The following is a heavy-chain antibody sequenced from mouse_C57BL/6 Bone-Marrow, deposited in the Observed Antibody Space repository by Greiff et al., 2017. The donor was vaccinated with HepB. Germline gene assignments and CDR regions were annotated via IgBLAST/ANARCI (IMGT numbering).Heavy chain of an antibody. J-gene: IGHJ3*01. D-gene: IGHD5-1-1*01. Sequence: EVKLVESGGGLVKPGGSLKLSCAASGFTFSSYAMSWVRQTPEKRLEWVATISDGGSYTYYPDNVKGRFTISRDNAKNNLYLQMNHLKSEDTAMYYCARDGKNNYVDWFAYWGQGTLVTVSA. CDR2: ISDGGSYT. CDR3: ARDGKNNYVDWFAY. V-gene: IGHV5-4*01. CDR1: GFTFSSYA.